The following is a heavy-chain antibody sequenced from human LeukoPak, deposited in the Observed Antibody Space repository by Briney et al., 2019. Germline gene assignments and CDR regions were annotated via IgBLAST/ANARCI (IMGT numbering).Heavy chain of an antibody. CDR1: AFTFSRYW. D-gene: IGHD3-10*01. V-gene: IGHV3-7*01. CDR2: INEDGSEK. J-gene: IGHJ4*02. CDR3: ARLFVYGSGAEAFDY. Sequence: GSLRLSCAASAFTFSRYWTTWVRQAPGKGLEWVANINEDGSEKYYLDSVRGRFTISRDNAKNSLYLQMDSLRAEDTAVYYCARLFVYGSGAEAFDYWGQGALVTVSS.